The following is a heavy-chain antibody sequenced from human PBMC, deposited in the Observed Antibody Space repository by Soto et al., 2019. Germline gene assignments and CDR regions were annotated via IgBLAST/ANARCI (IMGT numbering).Heavy chain of an antibody. Sequence: SGPTLVNPTQTLTLTCSFSGFSLSTSGVGVGWIRQSPGKALEWLALVYWSGDEHYRPSLKSRLSIIKDTSKNHVVLIMTDMDPVDTATYYCARGLATLPVFAFDIWGQGTMVTVSS. CDR2: VYWSGDE. V-gene: IGHV2-5*01. CDR1: GFSLSTSGVG. J-gene: IGHJ3*02. CDR3: ARGLATLPVFAFDI. D-gene: IGHD6-6*01.